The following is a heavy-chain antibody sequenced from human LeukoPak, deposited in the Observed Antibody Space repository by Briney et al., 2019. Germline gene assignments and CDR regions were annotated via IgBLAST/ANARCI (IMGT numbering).Heavy chain of an antibody. CDR2: IIPIFGTA. CDR3: ARVGYSNYDDY. J-gene: IGHJ4*02. V-gene: IGHV1-69*05. D-gene: IGHD4-11*01. CDR1: GGTFSSYA. Sequence: ASVKVSCKASGGTFSSYAISWVRQAPGQGLEWMGGIIPIFGTANYAQKFQGRVTMTTDTSTSTAYMELRSLRSDDTAVYYCARVGYSNYDDYWGQGTLVTVSS.